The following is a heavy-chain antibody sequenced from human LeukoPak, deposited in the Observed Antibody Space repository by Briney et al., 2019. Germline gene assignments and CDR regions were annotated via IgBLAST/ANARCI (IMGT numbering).Heavy chain of an antibody. D-gene: IGHD3-22*01. CDR3: TRAHYYDSSGYSYYFDY. Sequence: SQTLSLTCTVSGGSISSGGYYWSWIRQPPGKGLEWIGYIYHSGSTYYNPSLKSRVTISVDRSKNQFSLKLSSVTAADTAVYYCTRAHYYDSSGYSYYFDYWGQGTLVTVSS. CDR2: IYHSGST. V-gene: IGHV4-30-2*01. J-gene: IGHJ4*02. CDR1: GGSISSGGYY.